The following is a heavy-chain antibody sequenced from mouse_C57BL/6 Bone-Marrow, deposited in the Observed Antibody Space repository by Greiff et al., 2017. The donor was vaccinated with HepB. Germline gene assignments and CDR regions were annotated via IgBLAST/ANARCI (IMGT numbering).Heavy chain of an antibody. Sequence: QVQLQHSGAELVRPGTSVKVSCKASGYAFTNYLIEWVKQRPGQGLEWIGVINPGSGGTNYNEKFKGKATLTADKSSSTAYMLLSSLTSEDYAVYFCATRGGGLSLYYFDYWGQGTTLTVSS. V-gene: IGHV1-54*01. CDR2: INPGSGGT. CDR1: GYAFTNYL. D-gene: IGHD2-12*01. CDR3: ATRGGGLSLYYFDY. J-gene: IGHJ2*01.